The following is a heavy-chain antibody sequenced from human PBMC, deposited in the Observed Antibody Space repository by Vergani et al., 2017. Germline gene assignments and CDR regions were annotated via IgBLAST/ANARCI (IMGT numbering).Heavy chain of an antibody. J-gene: IGHJ2*01. CDR3: ARLGSSWYFDL. V-gene: IGHV1-69*04. Sequence: QVQLVQSGAEVKTPGSSVKVSCKASGGTFSSYAISWVRQAPGQGLEWMGRIIPILGIANYAQKFQGRVTITADKSTSTAYMELSSLRSEDTAVYYCARLGSSWYFDLWGRGTLVTVSS. CDR1: GGTFSSYA. CDR2: IIPILGIA. D-gene: IGHD6-13*01.